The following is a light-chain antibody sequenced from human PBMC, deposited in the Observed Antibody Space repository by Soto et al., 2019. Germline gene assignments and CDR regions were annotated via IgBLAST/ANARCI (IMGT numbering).Light chain of an antibody. Sequence: DLQMTQSQSSLSASVGDRVTITCRASQSISTYLHWYQQKPGTAPKLLIYATSNLQSGVPSRFSGSGSGTDFTLTINSLQPEDFATYYCQQAYSTPWTFGQGTKVDI. CDR3: QQAYSTPWT. V-gene: IGKV1-39*01. CDR1: QSISTY. CDR2: ATS. J-gene: IGKJ1*01.